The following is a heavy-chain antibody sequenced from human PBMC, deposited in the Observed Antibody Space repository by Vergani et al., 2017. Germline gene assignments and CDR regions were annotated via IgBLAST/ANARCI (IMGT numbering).Heavy chain of an antibody. Sequence: QVQLQQWGAGLLKPSETLSLTCAVYGGSINSGSYYWSWIRQPAGKGLEWIGRIYTSGSTYYNPSLKSRVTISVDTSKNQFSLKLSSVTAADTAVYYCAREQRGSSSWPRVVYWGQGTLVTVSS. J-gene: IGHJ4*02. CDR2: IYTSGST. V-gene: IGHV4-61*02. CDR3: AREQRGSSSWPRVVY. D-gene: IGHD6-13*01. CDR1: GGSINSGSYY.